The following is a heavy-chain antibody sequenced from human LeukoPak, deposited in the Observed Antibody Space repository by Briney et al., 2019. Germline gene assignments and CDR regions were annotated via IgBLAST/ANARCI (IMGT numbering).Heavy chain of an antibody. Sequence: GGSLRLSCAASGFTFSGYSMNWVRQAPGKGLEWVSYITSSSTSAMYYADSVKGRLTISRDNAKNSLYLQMNSLRAEDTAVYYCARVRGSYHFDYWGQGTLVTVSS. CDR1: GFTFSGYS. V-gene: IGHV3-48*01. J-gene: IGHJ4*02. CDR3: ARVRGSYHFDY. D-gene: IGHD1-26*01. CDR2: ITSSSTSAM.